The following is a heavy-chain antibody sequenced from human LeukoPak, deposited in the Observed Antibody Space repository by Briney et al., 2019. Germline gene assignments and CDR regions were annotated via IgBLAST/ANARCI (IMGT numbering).Heavy chain of an antibody. J-gene: IGHJ4*02. CDR2: MNPNSGNT. CDR3: TTDLRDGDYYDY. D-gene: IGHD4-17*01. V-gene: IGHV1-8*03. Sequence: ASVKVSCKASGYTFTSYDINWVRQATGQGLEWMGRMNPNSGNTGYAQKFQGRVTITRNTSISTAYMELSSLKTEDTAVYYCTTDLRDGDYYDYWGQGTLVTVSS. CDR1: GYTFTSYD.